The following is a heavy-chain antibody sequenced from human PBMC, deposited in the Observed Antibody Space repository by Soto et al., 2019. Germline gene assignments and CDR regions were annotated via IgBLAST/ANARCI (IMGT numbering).Heavy chain of an antibody. J-gene: IGHJ6*02. Sequence: ASVKVSCKASGYTFTSYDIKWVRQATGQGIEWMGWMNPNSGNIGYAQKFQGRVTMTRNTSISTAYMELSSLRSEDTAVYYCARVPPYYYDSSGRPGMDVWGQGTMVTVSS. CDR3: ARVPPYYYDSSGRPGMDV. CDR2: MNPNSGNI. D-gene: IGHD3-22*01. CDR1: GYTFTSYD. V-gene: IGHV1-8*01.